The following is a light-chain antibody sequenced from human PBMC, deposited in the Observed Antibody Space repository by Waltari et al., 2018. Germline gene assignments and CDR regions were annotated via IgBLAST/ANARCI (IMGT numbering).Light chain of an antibody. CDR3: CSYAGSWIWV. CDR2: EVT. Sequence: QAALTQPASVSGSPGQSITIPCPGSNSDVGNYNLVSWYQKHPGKAPKLIIYEVTNRPSGISDRFSGFKTGNTASLTISGLQAEDEADYYCCSYAGSWIWVFGGGTELTVL. CDR1: NSDVGNYNL. J-gene: IGLJ3*02. V-gene: IGLV2-23*02.